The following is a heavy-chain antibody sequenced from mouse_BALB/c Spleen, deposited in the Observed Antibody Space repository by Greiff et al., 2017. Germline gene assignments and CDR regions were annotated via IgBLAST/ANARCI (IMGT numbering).Heavy chain of an antibody. D-gene: IGHD2-2*01. CDR3: ARSGGLRRGFAY. CDR2: IYPGDGDT. J-gene: IGHJ3*01. V-gene: IGHV1-80*01. Sequence: QVHVKQSGAELVRPGSSVKISCKASGYAFSSYWMNWVKQRPGQGLEWIGQIYPGDGDTNYNGKFKGKATLTADKSSSTAYMQLSSLTSEDSAVYFCARSGGLRRGFAYWGQGTLVTVSA. CDR1: GYAFSSYW.